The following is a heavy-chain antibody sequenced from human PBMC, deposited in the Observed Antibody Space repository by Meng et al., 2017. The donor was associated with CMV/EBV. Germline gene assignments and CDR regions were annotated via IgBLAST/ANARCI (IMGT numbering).Heavy chain of an antibody. V-gene: IGHV1-69*02. D-gene: IGHD1-26*01. J-gene: IGHJ4*02. CDR3: TRHGFPEVGYYFDY. CDR1: EGTSNTYA. CDR2: IIPGLGIA. Sequence: QVQLVRSGAEVKNPGPQVKSSCKASEGTSNTYAITWVREAPGQGLGWMGRIIPGLGIAIYAQKFQGIVIITADKTTSTAYMELSMLRSEDTAMYYGTRHGFPEVGYYFDYWGQGTLVTVSS.